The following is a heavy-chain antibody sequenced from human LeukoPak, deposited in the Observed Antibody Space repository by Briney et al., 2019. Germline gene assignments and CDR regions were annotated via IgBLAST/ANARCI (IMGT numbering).Heavy chain of an antibody. CDR1: GFTFSNYA. D-gene: IGHD2-8*02. CDR2: ISASADST. J-gene: IGHJ1*01. Sequence: GGSLRLSCAASGFTFSNYAMGWVRQSPGKGLEWVSSISASADSTYYADSAKGRFTISRDKSKDTLYLQMNSLRAEDTAVYYCAKDDLTPLSYSGICYTFTHWGQGTLVTVSS. CDR3: AKDDLTPLSYSGICYTFTH. V-gene: IGHV3-23*01.